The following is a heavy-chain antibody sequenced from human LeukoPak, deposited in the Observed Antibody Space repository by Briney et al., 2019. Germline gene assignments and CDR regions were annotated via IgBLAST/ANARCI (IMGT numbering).Heavy chain of an antibody. D-gene: IGHD5-12*01. Sequence: GGSLRLSCAASGFTFSSYEMIWVRQAPGKGLEWVSSISSSSRYRYYADSVKGRFTISRDNAKNSLYLQMNSLRAEDTAVYYCARVKEASAFDIWGQGTMVTVSS. CDR2: ISSSSRYR. J-gene: IGHJ3*02. CDR3: ARVKEASAFDI. V-gene: IGHV3-21*01. CDR1: GFTFSSYE.